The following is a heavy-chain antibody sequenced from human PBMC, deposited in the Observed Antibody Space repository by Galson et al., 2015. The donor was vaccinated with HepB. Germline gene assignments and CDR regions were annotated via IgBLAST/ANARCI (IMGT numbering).Heavy chain of an antibody. D-gene: IGHD2-2*01. Sequence: SLRLSCAASGFTFSSYSMNWVRQAPGKGLEWVSYISSSSSTIYYADSVKGRFTISRDNAKNSLYLQMNSLRAEDTAVYYCVEYCSSTSCSKDPLRDDYWGQGTLVTVSS. V-gene: IGHV3-48*01. J-gene: IGHJ4*02. CDR3: VEYCSSTSCSKDPLRDDY. CDR2: ISSSSSTI. CDR1: GFTFSSYS.